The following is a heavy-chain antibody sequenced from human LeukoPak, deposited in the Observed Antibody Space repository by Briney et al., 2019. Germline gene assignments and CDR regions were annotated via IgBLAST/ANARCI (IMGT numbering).Heavy chain of an antibody. CDR1: GYTFTSYG. Sequence: ASVKVSCKASGYTFTSYGISWVRQAPGQGLEWMGWISAYNGNTNYAQKLQGRVTMTTDTSTSTAYMELRSLRSDDTAVYYCARDRDYGDYNTQDLFVYWGQGTLVTVSS. D-gene: IGHD4-17*01. J-gene: IGHJ4*02. V-gene: IGHV1-18*01. CDR2: ISAYNGNT. CDR3: ARDRDYGDYNTQDLFVY.